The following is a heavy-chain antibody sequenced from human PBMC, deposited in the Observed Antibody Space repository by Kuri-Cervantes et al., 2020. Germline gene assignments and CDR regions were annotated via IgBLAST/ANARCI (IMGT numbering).Heavy chain of an antibody. CDR3: ARGMMDRGYSYGYFDY. D-gene: IGHD5-18*01. Sequence: GESLKISCAASGFTVSSNYMSWVRQAPGEGLEWVSVIYSGGSTYYADSVKGRFTISRDNSKNTLYLQMNSLRAEDTAVYYCARGMMDRGYSYGYFDYWGQGTLVTVSS. CDR2: IYSGGST. CDR1: GFTVSSNY. V-gene: IGHV3-53*01. J-gene: IGHJ4*02.